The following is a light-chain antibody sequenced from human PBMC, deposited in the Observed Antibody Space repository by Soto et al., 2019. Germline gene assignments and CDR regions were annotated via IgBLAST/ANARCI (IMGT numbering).Light chain of an antibody. CDR2: AAS. CDR1: QGIRND. Sequence: AIQMTQSPSSLSASVGDRVTITCRASQGIRNDLGWYQQKPGKAPKLLIYAASSLQSGVPSRFSGSGSGTDFTLTISSLQPDDFAIYYCQQYNSYSFGQGTKVDIK. CDR3: QQYNSYS. J-gene: IGKJ1*01. V-gene: IGKV1-6*01.